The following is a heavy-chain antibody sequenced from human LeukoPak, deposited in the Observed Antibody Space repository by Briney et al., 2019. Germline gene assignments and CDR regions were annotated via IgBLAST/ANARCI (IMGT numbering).Heavy chain of an antibody. CDR3: AREVVAATFRWFDP. CDR1: GGSISSYY. J-gene: IGHJ5*02. CDR2: IYYSRST. Sequence: SETLSLTCTVSGGSISSYYWSWIRQPPGKGLEWIGYIYYSRSTNYNPSLKSRVTISVDTSKNQFSLKLSSVTAADTAVYYCAREVVAATFRWFDPWGQGTLVTVSS. V-gene: IGHV4-59*12. D-gene: IGHD2-15*01.